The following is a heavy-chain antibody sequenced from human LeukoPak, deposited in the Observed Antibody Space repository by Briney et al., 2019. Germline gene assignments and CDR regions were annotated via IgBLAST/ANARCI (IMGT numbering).Heavy chain of an antibody. J-gene: IGHJ3*02. CDR2: ISGSGGST. V-gene: IGHV3-23*01. D-gene: IGHD1-26*01. CDR1: GFTFSSYA. Sequence: GGSLRLSCAASGFTFSSYAMSWVRQAPGKGLEWVSAISGSGGSTYYADSVKGRFTISRDNSKNTLYLQMNSLRAEDTAVYYCAKDRVRFIVGATFAFDIWGQGTMVAVSS. CDR3: AKDRVRFIVGATFAFDI.